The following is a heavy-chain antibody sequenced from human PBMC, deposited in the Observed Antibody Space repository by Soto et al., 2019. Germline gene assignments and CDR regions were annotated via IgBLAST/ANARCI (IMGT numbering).Heavy chain of an antibody. V-gene: IGHV3-23*01. CDR1: GLTFSTYA. Sequence: DVQLLESGGGLVQSGGSLRLSCAPSGLTFSTYAMSWFRQAPGKGLEWVSAISGDGGATFYADSVEGRFTISRDNSKNTLFLQMNNLRAEDTAIYYCARDGTGVSFDIWGQGTMVTVSS. CDR3: ARDGTGVSFDI. D-gene: IGHD1-26*01. J-gene: IGHJ3*02. CDR2: ISGDGGAT.